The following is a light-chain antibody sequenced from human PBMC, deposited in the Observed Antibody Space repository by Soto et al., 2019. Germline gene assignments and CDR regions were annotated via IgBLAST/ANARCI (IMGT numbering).Light chain of an antibody. CDR1: QSVSSY. CDR2: GAS. V-gene: IGKV3-15*01. CDR3: QQYDNWPSIT. Sequence: EIVMTQSPATLSVSPGERATLSCRASQSVSSYLAWYQQKPGQAPRLLIYGASTRATGIPARFSGSGSGTEFTLTISSLQSEDFAGYYCQQYDNWPSITFGQGTRLEIK. J-gene: IGKJ5*01.